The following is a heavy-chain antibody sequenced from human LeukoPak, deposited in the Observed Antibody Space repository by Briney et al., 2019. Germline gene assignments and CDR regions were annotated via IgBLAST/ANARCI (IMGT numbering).Heavy chain of an antibody. D-gene: IGHD6-13*01. V-gene: IGHV1-8*01. J-gene: IGHJ6*02. Sequence: ASVTVSCKASGYTFTSYDINWVRQATGQGLEWMGWMNLNSGNTGYAQKFQGRVTMTRNTSISTAYMELSSLRSEDTAVYYCARFDSSSWNYYYYGMDVWGQGTTVTVSS. CDR1: GYTFTSYD. CDR3: ARFDSSSWNYYYYGMDV. CDR2: MNLNSGNT.